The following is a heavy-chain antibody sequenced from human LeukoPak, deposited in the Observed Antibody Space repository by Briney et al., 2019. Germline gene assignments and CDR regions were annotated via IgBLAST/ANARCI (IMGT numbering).Heavy chain of an antibody. Sequence: GGSLRLSCAASGFTFSNNAMSWVRQAPGKGLEWVSATSTSGGSAYYADSVKGRFTISRNNSKNTLYLQMDSLRADDTAVYYCARYSGSYYYPPAWDLWGQGTLVTVSS. CDR2: TSTSGGSA. D-gene: IGHD1-26*01. J-gene: IGHJ4*02. CDR3: ARYSGSYYYPPAWDL. V-gene: IGHV3-23*01. CDR1: GFTFSNNA.